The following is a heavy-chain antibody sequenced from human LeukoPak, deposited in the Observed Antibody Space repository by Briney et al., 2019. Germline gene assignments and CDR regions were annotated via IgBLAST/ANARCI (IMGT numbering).Heavy chain of an antibody. CDR1: GGSISTYY. V-gene: IGHV4-59*01. J-gene: IGHJ4*02. Sequence: SETLSLTCTVSGGSISTYYWSWIRQPPGKGLEWIGYIHYSESTSCNPSLKSRVTISIDTSKNQFSLKLSSVTAADTAVYYCARGYDSSGSFDYWGQGTLVTVSS. CDR2: IHYSEST. D-gene: IGHD3-22*01. CDR3: ARGYDSSGSFDY.